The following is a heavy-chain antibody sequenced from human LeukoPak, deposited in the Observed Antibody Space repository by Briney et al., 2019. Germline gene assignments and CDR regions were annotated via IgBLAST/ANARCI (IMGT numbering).Heavy chain of an antibody. D-gene: IGHD3-10*01. Sequence: ASVKVSYKASGYTFTGYYMHWVRQAPGQGLEWMGWINPNSGGTNYAQKFQGRVTMTRDTSISTAYMELSRLRSDDTAVYYCARGDGSGSYYNPPDAFDIWGQGTMVTVSS. J-gene: IGHJ3*02. CDR1: GYTFTGYY. CDR2: INPNSGGT. CDR3: ARGDGSGSYYNPPDAFDI. V-gene: IGHV1-2*02.